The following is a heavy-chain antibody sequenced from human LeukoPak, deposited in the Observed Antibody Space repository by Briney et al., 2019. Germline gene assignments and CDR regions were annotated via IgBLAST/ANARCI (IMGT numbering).Heavy chain of an antibody. CDR1: GFNFSSYD. D-gene: IGHD4-23*01. J-gene: IGHJ6*02. CDR3: ARGGREVLGLVTTLGRNYYYGMDV. CDR2: IGTAGDT. V-gene: IGHV3-13*04. Sequence: QAGGSLRLSCAASGFNFSSYDMHWVRQATGKGLEWVSAIGTAGDTYYPGSVKGRFTISRENAKNSLYLQMNSLRAGDTAVYYCARGGREVLGLVTTLGRNYYYGMDVWGQGTTVTVSS.